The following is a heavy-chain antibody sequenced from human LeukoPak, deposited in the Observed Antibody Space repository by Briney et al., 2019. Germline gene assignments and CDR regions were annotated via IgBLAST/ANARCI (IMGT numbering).Heavy chain of an antibody. D-gene: IGHD1-26*01. Sequence: GGSLRLSCAASGFTFSSYAMHWVRQAPGKGLECVAVISYDGSNKYYADSVKGRFTISRDNSKNTLYLQMNSLRAEDTAVYYCARERTMIVGAIRGAFDYWGQGTLVTVSS. CDR3: ARERTMIVGAIRGAFDY. V-gene: IGHV3-30-3*01. CDR2: ISYDGSNK. CDR1: GFTFSSYA. J-gene: IGHJ4*02.